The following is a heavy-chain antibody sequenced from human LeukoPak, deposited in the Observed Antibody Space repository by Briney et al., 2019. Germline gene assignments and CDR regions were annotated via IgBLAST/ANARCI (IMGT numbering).Heavy chain of an antibody. J-gene: IGHJ4*02. CDR1: GYTFTGYY. CDR3: ATFALGGSGWYGRFDY. CDR2: ININSGGT. Sequence: ASVKVSCKASGYTFTGYYMHWVRQAPGQGLEWMGRININSGGTNYAQTFQGRVTMTRDTSISTAYMELSRLRSDDTAVYYCATFALGGSGWYGRFDYWGQGTLVTVSS. V-gene: IGHV1-2*06. D-gene: IGHD6-19*01.